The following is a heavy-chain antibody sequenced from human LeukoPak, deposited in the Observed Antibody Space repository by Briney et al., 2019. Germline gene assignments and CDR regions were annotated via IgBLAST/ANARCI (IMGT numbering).Heavy chain of an antibody. CDR2: ISYDGSNK. J-gene: IGHJ6*02. Sequence: GGSLRLSCAASGFTFSSYGMHWVRQAPGKGLEWVAVISYDGSNKYYADSVKGRFTISRDNSKNTLYLQMNSLRAEDTAVYYCAYYGSDYGMDVWGQGTTVTVSS. V-gene: IGHV3-30*03. CDR1: GFTFSSYG. D-gene: IGHD3-10*01. CDR3: AYYGSDYGMDV.